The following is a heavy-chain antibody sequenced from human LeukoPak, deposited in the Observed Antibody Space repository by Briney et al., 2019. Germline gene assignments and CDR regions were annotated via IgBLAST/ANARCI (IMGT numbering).Heavy chain of an antibody. V-gene: IGHV1-8*01. CDR2: MNPNTGRT. Sequence: ASVKVSCKASRYTFSSYDINWVREAAGQGLEWMGWMNPNTGRTGFAQKFQGRLTMTRDTSISTAYMELSSLRSEDTAVYYCARLSQTPDYYSSGGYYYLGYWGQGTQVTVSS. CDR3: ARLSQTPDYYSSGGYYYLGY. J-gene: IGHJ4*02. D-gene: IGHD3-22*01. CDR1: RYTFSSYD.